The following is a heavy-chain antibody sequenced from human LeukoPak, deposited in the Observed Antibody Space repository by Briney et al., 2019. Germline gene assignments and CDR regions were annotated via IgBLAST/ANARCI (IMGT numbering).Heavy chain of an antibody. Sequence: GGSLRLSCAASGFTFSSYGMHWVRQAPGKGLEWVAFIRYDGSNKYYADSVKGRITISRDNCKNTLYLQMNSLRAEDTAVYYCALSTYCSGGSCYRTSYYYYMDVWGKGTTVTVSS. V-gene: IGHV3-30*02. J-gene: IGHJ6*03. D-gene: IGHD2-15*01. CDR3: ALSTYCSGGSCYRTSYYYYMDV. CDR2: IRYDGSNK. CDR1: GFTFSSYG.